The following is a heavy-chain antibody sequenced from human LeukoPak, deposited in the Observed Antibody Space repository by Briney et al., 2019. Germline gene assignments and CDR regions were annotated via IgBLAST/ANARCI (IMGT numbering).Heavy chain of an antibody. J-gene: IGHJ6*03. CDR2: VDHTGST. CDR3: ARGRVSSSTWYSTYYYFFYMDF. CDR1: DDSITMYY. V-gene: IGHV4-59*01. Sequence: KPSETLSLTCTVSDDSITMYYWTWIRQPPGKGLEWIGYVDHTGSTKSNPSLNGRVSISRDTSNNFFSLRLRSVTAADTAVYFCARGRVSSSTWYSTYYYFFYMDFWGKGTTVTVSS. D-gene: IGHD4-11*01.